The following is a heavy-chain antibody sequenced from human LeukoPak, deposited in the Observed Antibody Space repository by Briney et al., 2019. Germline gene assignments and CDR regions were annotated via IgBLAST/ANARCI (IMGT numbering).Heavy chain of an antibody. V-gene: IGHV1-8*02. CDR2: MNPNSGNT. J-gene: IGHJ4*02. CDR1: GYTFTSYD. D-gene: IGHD3-16*02. Sequence: GASVKVSCKASGYTFTSYDINWVRQATGQGLEWMGWMNPNSGNTGYAQKFQGRVTMTRDMSTSTVYMELSSLRSEDTAVYYCARDSDYVWGSYPHALGYWGQGTLVTVSS. CDR3: ARDSDYVWGSYPHALGY.